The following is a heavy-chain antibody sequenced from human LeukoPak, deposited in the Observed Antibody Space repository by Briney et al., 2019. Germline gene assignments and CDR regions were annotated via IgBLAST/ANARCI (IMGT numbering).Heavy chain of an antibody. J-gene: IGHJ6*03. CDR2: ISGSGGSR. Sequence: QPGGSLRLSCAASGFTFSNFAMTWVRQAPGKGLEWVSSISGSGGSRYYVDSVKGRFTISRDKSKNTLYLQMNNLRAEDTAVYYCAKGVDASGIYYYFNMDVWGKGTTVSVSS. D-gene: IGHD3-16*01. CDR1: GFTFSNFA. CDR3: AKGVDASGIYYYFNMDV. V-gene: IGHV3-23*01.